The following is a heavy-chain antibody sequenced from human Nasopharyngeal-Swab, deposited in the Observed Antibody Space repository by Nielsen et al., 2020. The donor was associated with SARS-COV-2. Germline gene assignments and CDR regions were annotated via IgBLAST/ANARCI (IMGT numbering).Heavy chain of an antibody. J-gene: IGHJ4*02. Sequence: GCQARGARLEWVSAISGSGGTIYYADSVKGRFTISRDNAKNSLYLQMNSLRAEDTAVYYCASETLRYCSSTSCQDYWGQGTLVTVSS. CDR2: ISGSGGTI. D-gene: IGHD2-2*01. CDR3: ASETLRYCSSTSCQDY. V-gene: IGHV3-48*03.